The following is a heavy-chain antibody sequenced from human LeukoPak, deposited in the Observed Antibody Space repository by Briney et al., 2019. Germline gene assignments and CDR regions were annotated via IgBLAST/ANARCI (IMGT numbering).Heavy chain of an antibody. D-gene: IGHD2-15*01. V-gene: IGHV3-7*01. CDR1: GFTFSTSW. CDR2: INPDGSAT. CDR3: ASSHDSAGKD. Sequence: GGSLRLSRAASGFTFSTSWMSWVRQAPGKGLEWLANINPDGSATFYVDTVKGRFIISRDNAKNSLFLQMSSLRDDDTALYYCASSHDSAGKDWGQGIVVTVYS. J-gene: IGHJ1*01.